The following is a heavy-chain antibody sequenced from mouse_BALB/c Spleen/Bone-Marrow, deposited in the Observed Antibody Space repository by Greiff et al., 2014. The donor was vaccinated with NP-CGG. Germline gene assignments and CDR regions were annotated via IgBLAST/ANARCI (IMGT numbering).Heavy chain of an antibody. CDR1: GFNIKDTY. Sequence: EVQLQQSGAELVKPGASVKLSCTASGFNIKDTYIHWVKQRPEQGLEWIGRIDPANGNTKYDPKFQGKATITTDTSSNTLYLQLSSLTSEDTAVYYCAQGYDWAMDYWGQGTSVTVSS. D-gene: IGHD2-14*01. CDR2: IDPANGNT. CDR3: AQGYDWAMDY. J-gene: IGHJ4*01. V-gene: IGHV14-3*02.